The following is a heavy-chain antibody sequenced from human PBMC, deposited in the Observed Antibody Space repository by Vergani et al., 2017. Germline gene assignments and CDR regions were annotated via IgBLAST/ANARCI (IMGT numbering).Heavy chain of an antibody. V-gene: IGHV1-69*08. CDR1: GGTFSSYT. J-gene: IGHJ6*02. CDR3: AKDPYSSSYAILGYYYYGMDV. CDR2: IIPIFGTA. Sequence: QVQLVQSGAEVKKPGSSVKVSCKASGGTFSSYTISWVRQAPGQGLEWMGRIIPIFGTANYAQKFQGRVTITADESTSTAYMELNSLRAEDTAVYYCAKDPYSSSYAILGYYYYGMDVWGQGTTVTVSS. D-gene: IGHD6-13*01.